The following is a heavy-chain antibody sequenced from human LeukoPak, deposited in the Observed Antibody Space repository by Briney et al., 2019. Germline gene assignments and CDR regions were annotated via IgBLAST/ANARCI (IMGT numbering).Heavy chain of an antibody. Sequence: SETLSLTCTVSGGSISSSSYYWGWIRQPPGKGLEWIGTIYYSGSTYYTPSLKSRVTISVDTSKNQFSLKLSSVTAADTAVYYCAREDILDNWFDPEGQGTLVTVSS. V-gene: IGHV4-39*02. CDR3: AREDILDNWFDP. D-gene: IGHD2-21*01. CDR2: IYYSGST. J-gene: IGHJ5*02. CDR1: GGSISSSSYY.